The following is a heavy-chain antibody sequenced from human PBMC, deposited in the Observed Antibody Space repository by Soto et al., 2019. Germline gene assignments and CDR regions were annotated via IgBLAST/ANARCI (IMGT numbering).Heavy chain of an antibody. J-gene: IGHJ2*01. CDR3: ARGRVELDYWYFDL. CDR1: GGTFSSYA. CDR2: IIPIFGTA. D-gene: IGHD1-26*01. Sequence: QVQLVQSGAEVKKPGSSVKVSCKASGGTFSSYAISWVRQAPGQGLEWMGGIIPIFGTANYAQKFQGRVTITADESTITAYMELSSLRYEDTAVYYCARGRVELDYWYFDLWGRGTMVTASS. V-gene: IGHV1-69*12.